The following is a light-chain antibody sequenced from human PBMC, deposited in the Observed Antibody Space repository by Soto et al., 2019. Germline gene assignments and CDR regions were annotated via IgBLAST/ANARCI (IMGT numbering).Light chain of an antibody. Sequence: QSVLTQPASVSGSPGQSITISCTGTSSDVGRYNYVSWYQQHPGKAPKLMIYEVSNRPSGVSNRFSGSKSGNTASLTISGLQAEDESDYYCTSYTSSNPVIFGGGTKLTVL. CDR2: EVS. V-gene: IGLV2-14*01. CDR3: TSYTSSNPVI. CDR1: SSDVGRYNY. J-gene: IGLJ2*01.